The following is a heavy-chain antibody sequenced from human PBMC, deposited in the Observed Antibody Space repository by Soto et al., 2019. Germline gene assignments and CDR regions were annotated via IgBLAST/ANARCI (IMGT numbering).Heavy chain of an antibody. Sequence: GGSLRLSCAASGLSFSTSAMSWVRQAPGKGLEWVSVHTGSGGSTYYAVSVKGRFTISRDSSKNTLYLQMNSLGAEDTAIYYCAKYGSSSWFFDFRGQGALVTVSS. J-gene: IGHJ4*02. CDR3: AKYGSSSWFFDF. CDR1: GLSFSTSA. D-gene: IGHD6-13*01. CDR2: HTGSGGST. V-gene: IGHV3-23*01.